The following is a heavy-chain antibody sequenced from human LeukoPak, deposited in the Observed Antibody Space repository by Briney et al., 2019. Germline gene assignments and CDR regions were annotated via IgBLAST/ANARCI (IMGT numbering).Heavy chain of an antibody. V-gene: IGHV4-34*01. D-gene: IGHD3-10*01. CDR2: INHSGST. CDR1: GGSFSGYY. Sequence: PSETLSLTCAVYGGSFSGYYWSWLRQPPGKGLEWIGEINHSGSTNYNPSLKSRVTISVDTSKNQFSLKLSSVTAADTAVYYCARGLGITMVRGVSSHWFDPWGQGTLVTVSS. J-gene: IGHJ5*02. CDR3: ARGLGITMVRGVSSHWFDP.